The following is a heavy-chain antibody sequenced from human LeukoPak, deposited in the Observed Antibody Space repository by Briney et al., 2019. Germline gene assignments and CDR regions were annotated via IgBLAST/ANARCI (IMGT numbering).Heavy chain of an antibody. Sequence: SETLSLTCTVSGGSISTYYWSWIRQPPGKGLEWIGYISYSGSANYNPSLKSRVTMSVDTSKNQFSLKLSSVTAADTAVYYCARQGDYSGYQAFDYWGQGTLVTVSS. CDR3: ARQGDYSGYQAFDY. J-gene: IGHJ4*02. CDR2: ISYSGSA. D-gene: IGHD5-12*01. CDR1: GGSISTYY. V-gene: IGHV4-59*08.